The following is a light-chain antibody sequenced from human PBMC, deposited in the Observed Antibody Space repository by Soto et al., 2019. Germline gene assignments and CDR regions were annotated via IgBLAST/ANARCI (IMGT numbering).Light chain of an antibody. CDR3: HSYTSRNTYV. CDR2: DVS. Sequence: QCVLTQPAYVYSSPGQSITISKTRTSSDVGAYKYVSWFQQHPGKAPELMIFDVSSRPSGVSDRFSGSKSGNTASLTISGLQAEDEADYYCHSYTSRNTYVFGTGTKVTVL. CDR1: SSDVGAYKY. J-gene: IGLJ1*01. V-gene: IGLV2-14*03.